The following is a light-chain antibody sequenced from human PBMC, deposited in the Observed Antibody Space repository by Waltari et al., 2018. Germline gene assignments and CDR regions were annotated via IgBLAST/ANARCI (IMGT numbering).Light chain of an antibody. CDR1: SSDIGGHIH. CDR2: KFH. Sequence: QSALTQPASVSGSPGQSIAISCTGTSSDIGGHIHVSWYQQHPGKASKIIIYKFHNRPSGVSDRFTGSKSGNTASLTISGLQAEDEADYYCGSYRSGSTLVFGGGTRLTVL. J-gene: IGLJ2*01. CDR3: GSYRSGSTLV. V-gene: IGLV2-14*01.